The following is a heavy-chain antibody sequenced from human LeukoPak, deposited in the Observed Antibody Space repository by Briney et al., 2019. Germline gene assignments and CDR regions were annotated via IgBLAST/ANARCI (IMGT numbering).Heavy chain of an antibody. CDR1: GGSISSYY. D-gene: IGHD3-22*01. V-gene: IGHV4-59*12. Sequence: SETLSLTCTVSGGSISSYYWSWIRQPPGKGLEWIGYIYYSGSTNYNPSLKSRVTISVDTSKNQFSLKLSSVTAADTAVYYCARGRWDSSGLGFDYWGQGTLVTVSS. CDR2: IYYSGST. CDR3: ARGRWDSSGLGFDY. J-gene: IGHJ4*02.